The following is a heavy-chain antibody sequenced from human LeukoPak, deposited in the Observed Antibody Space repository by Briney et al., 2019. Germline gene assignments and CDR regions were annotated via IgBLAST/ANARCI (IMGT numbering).Heavy chain of an antibody. J-gene: IGHJ4*02. CDR3: ARPRVGHYYDSSGFDY. Sequence: SETLSLTCAVYGGSFSGYYWSWIRQPPGKGLEWIGEINHSGSTNYNPSLKSRVTISVDTSKNQFSLKLSSVTAADTAVYFCARPRVGHYYDSSGFDYWGQGTLVTVSS. D-gene: IGHD3-22*01. CDR2: INHSGST. CDR1: GGSFSGYY. V-gene: IGHV4-34*01.